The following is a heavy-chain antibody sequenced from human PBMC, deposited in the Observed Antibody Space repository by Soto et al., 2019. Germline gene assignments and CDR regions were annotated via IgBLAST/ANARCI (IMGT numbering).Heavy chain of an antibody. CDR1: GFTFSSYG. D-gene: IGHD3-10*01. CDR2: IWYDGSKK. J-gene: IGHJ6*02. Sequence: QVQLVESGGGVVQPGRSLRLSCAASGFTFSSYGMHWVRQAPGKGLEWVAGIWYDGSKKYYADSVKGRFTISIENSKKASYLEINSLRVEDKAAYSCARDTARAMVRIYYSMDAWGQGTTVTVSS. CDR3: ARDTARAMVRIYYSMDA. V-gene: IGHV3-33*01.